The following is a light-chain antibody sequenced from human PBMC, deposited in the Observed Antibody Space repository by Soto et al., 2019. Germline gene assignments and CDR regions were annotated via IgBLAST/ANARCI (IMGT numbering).Light chain of an antibody. CDR2: EVS. V-gene: IGLV2-8*01. CDR1: SSDVGGYKY. J-gene: IGLJ1*01. CDR3: SSYGGSNNYV. Sequence: QSALTQPPSASGSPGQSVTISCTGTSSDVGGYKYVSWYQQHPGKAPKLMIYEVSKRPSGVPDRFSGSKSGNTASPTVSGLQAEDEADYYCSSYGGSNNYVFGTGTKVTVL.